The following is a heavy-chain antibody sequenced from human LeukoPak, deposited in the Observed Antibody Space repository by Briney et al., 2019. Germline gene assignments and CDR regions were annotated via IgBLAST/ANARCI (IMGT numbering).Heavy chain of an antibody. Sequence: SETLSLTCTVSGYSISASYYWGWIRQPPGKGLEWIGSIYHSGNTYYNPSLKSRVTISVDTSKNQFSLKLNSVTAADTAVYYCARAGYGDSDFDYWGQGTLVTVSS. J-gene: IGHJ4*02. CDR3: ARAGYGDSDFDY. V-gene: IGHV4-38-2*02. CDR1: GYSISASYY. CDR2: IYHSGNT. D-gene: IGHD4-17*01.